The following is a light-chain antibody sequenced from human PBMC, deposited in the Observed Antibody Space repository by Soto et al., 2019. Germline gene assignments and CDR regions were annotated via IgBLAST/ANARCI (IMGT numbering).Light chain of an antibody. Sequence: EIVLTQSPDTLSLSPGERATLSCRASQSVDNRYLAWYQQKPGQAPRLLTYAASSRAAGIPDRFSGSGSGTDFTLTISRLEPEDFAVYYCQQYGRSLTFGGGTKVEIK. V-gene: IGKV3-20*01. CDR3: QQYGRSLT. CDR1: QSVDNRY. CDR2: AAS. J-gene: IGKJ4*01.